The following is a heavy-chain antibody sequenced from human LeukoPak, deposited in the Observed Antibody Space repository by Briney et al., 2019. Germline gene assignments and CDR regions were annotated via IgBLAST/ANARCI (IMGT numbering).Heavy chain of an antibody. D-gene: IGHD3-22*01. J-gene: IGHJ4*02. CDR3: ARGYDSSGHPFEY. Sequence: PSETLSLTCTVSGGSISSYYWSWIRQPPGKGLEWIGYIYYSGSTNYNPSLKSRVTISVDTSKNQFSLILTSVTAADTAVYYCARGYDSSGHPFEYWGQGTPVTVSS. V-gene: IGHV4-59*08. CDR1: GGSISSYY. CDR2: IYYSGST.